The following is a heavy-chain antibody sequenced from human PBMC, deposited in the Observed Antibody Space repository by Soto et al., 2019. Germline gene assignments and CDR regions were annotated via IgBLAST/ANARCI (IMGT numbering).Heavy chain of an antibody. CDR1: GFSFSTYS. CDR3: AGDRMGTTRDYDY. V-gene: IGHV3-21*01. J-gene: IGHJ4*01. CDR2: ISSSSSYI. D-gene: IGHD1-26*01. Sequence: EVQVVESGGGLVKPGGSLRLSCADSGFSFSTYSMNWVRQAPGKGLEWVSSISSSSSYIYYADSVKGRFIISRDNAKNSLYLQMNSLRAEDTAVYYCAGDRMGTTRDYDYWGQGTLVIVSS.